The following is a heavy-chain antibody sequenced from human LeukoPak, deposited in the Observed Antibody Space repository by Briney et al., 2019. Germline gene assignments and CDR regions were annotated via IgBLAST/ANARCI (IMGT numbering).Heavy chain of an antibody. CDR2: ISPNTGGT. Sequence: GASVKVSCKASEYTFTDYYIHWIRQAPGQGLEWMGRISPNTGGTDHAQEFRDKITMTRDTSISTAYIELSRLISDDTAVYYCARGGRSGYRYFDYCGQGTLVTVST. CDR3: ARGGRSGYRYFDY. V-gene: IGHV1-2*06. J-gene: IGHJ4*02. D-gene: IGHD5-18*01. CDR1: EYTFTDYY.